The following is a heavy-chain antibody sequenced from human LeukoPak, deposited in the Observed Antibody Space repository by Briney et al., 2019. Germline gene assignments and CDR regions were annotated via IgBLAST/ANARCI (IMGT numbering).Heavy chain of an antibody. CDR3: AREGSSGWYGDY. CDR2: IWYDGSNK. Sequence: SGGSLRLSCAASGFTFSSYGIHWVRQAPGKGLEWVAVIWYDGSNKYYADSMKGRFTISRDNSKNTLYLQMNSLRAEDTAVYYCAREGSSGWYGDYWGQGTLVTVSS. D-gene: IGHD6-19*01. J-gene: IGHJ4*02. CDR1: GFTFSSYG. V-gene: IGHV3-33*01.